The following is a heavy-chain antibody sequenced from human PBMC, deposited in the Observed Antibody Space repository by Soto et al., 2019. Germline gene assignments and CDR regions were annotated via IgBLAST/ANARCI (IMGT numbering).Heavy chain of an antibody. CDR3: ATLCFKFDGFEY. Sequence: ASVKVSCKVSGYTLTELSMHWVRQAPGKGLEWMGGFDPQDGETIYAQKFQGRVTMTENTSTDTAYMEMSSLRSQDTAVYYCATLCFKFDGFEYWGQGTPLTVFS. D-gene: IGHD3-16*01. J-gene: IGHJ4*02. V-gene: IGHV1-24*01. CDR2: FDPQDGET. CDR1: GYTLTELS.